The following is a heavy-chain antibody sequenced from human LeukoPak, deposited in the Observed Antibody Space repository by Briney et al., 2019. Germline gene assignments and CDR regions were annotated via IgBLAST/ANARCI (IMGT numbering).Heavy chain of an antibody. CDR3: ARDHEGSSGWYSDY. D-gene: IGHD6-19*01. CDR1: GFTFSDYY. CDR2: ISSSSSYT. J-gene: IGHJ4*02. V-gene: IGHV3-11*06. Sequence: GGSLRLSCAASGFTFSDYYMSWIRQAPGKGLEWVSYISSSSSYTNYADSVKGRFTISRDNAKNSLYLQMNSLRAEDTAVYYCARDHEGSSGWYSDYWGQGTLVTVSS.